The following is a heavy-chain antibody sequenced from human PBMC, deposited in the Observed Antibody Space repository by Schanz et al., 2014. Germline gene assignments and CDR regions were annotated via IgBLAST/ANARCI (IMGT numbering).Heavy chain of an antibody. J-gene: IGHJ6*02. Sequence: DVQLVESGGGLVQPGGSLRLSCTTSGLIFSTYTLNWVRQAPGKGLEWISYISFSGNTIYYADSVKGRFTISRDNGETSVYLQINSLRVEDTAVYYCARFLARYQYYGVDVWGQGTTVIVSS. CDR2: ISFSGNTI. D-gene: IGHD3-3*01. V-gene: IGHV3-48*04. CDR3: ARFLARYQYYGVDV. CDR1: GLIFSTYT.